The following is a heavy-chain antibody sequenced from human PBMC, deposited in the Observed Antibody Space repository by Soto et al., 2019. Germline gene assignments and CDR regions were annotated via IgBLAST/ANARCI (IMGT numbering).Heavy chain of an antibody. V-gene: IGHV1-69*12. D-gene: IGHD6-13*01. CDR1: GGTFSSYA. Sequence: QVQLVQSGAEVKKPGSSVKVSCKASGGTFSSYAISWVRQAPGQGREWMGGIIPIFGTANYAQKFQGRVTITADESTSTAYMELSSLRSEDTAVYYCARAGIAAAGTEGKFGGFDPWGQGTLVTVSS. J-gene: IGHJ5*02. CDR2: IIPIFGTA. CDR3: ARAGIAAAGTEGKFGGFDP.